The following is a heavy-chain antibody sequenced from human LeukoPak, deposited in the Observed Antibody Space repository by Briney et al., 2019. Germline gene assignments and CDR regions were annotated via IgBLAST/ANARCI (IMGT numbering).Heavy chain of an antibody. CDR3: ARFEGYGGNVAY. J-gene: IGHJ4*02. D-gene: IGHD4-23*01. Sequence: PSETLSLTCTVSSDSIVSSNYYWGWIRQPPGKGLEWIGAMYYGGTTYYNPSLKSRVTISVDTSKNQFSLKLSSVTAADTAVYYCARFEGYGGNVAYWGQGTLVTVSS. V-gene: IGHV4-39*01. CDR2: MYYGGTT. CDR1: SDSIVSSNYY.